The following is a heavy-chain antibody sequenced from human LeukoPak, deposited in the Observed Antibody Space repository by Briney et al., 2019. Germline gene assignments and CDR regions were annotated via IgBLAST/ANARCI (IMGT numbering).Heavy chain of an antibody. D-gene: IGHD2-2*01. CDR2: IRNDGSNK. J-gene: IGHJ6*03. V-gene: IGHV3-30*02. CDR1: GFTFSSYA. Sequence: GGTLRLSCAASGFTFSSYAMHWVRQAPGKGLEWVAFIRNDGSNKYYADSVKGGITIPRDYSKKTLYLQMNSLRAEDTAVYYCVKEVGDYYMVVWGKGTTVTISS. CDR3: VKEVGDYYMVV.